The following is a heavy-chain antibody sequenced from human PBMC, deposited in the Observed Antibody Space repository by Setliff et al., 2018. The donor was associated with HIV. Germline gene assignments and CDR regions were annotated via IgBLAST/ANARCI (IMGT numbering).Heavy chain of an antibody. Sequence: SETLSLTCNVSGDSIRSRSFYWAWIRQPPGERPEWIGTIYYVGSTYYNPYLKSRASIFVDTSKNQFSLNVSSVTAADTAVYYCARASAERSSVRGLGIAFEIWGHGTMVTVSS. D-gene: IGHD3-10*01. CDR2: IYYVGST. CDR3: ARASAERSSVRGLGIAFEI. CDR1: GDSIRSRSFY. V-gene: IGHV4-39*07. J-gene: IGHJ3*02.